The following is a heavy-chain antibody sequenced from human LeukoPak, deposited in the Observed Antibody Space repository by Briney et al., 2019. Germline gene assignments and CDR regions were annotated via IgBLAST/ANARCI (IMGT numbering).Heavy chain of an antibody. V-gene: IGHV3-23*01. CDR3: AKVERNYDFWSGYSYFDY. Sequence: PGGSLRLSCAASGFTFSSYAMGWVRQAPGKGLEWVSAISGSGGSTYYADSVKGRFNISRDNSKNTLYLQMNSLRAEDTAVYYCAKVERNYDFWSGYSYFDYWGQGTLVTVSS. D-gene: IGHD3-3*01. CDR2: ISGSGGST. CDR1: GFTFSSYA. J-gene: IGHJ4*02.